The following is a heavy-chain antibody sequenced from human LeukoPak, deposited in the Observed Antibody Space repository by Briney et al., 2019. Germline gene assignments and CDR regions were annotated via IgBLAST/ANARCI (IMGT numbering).Heavy chain of an antibody. CDR2: IHHSGST. J-gene: IGHJ4*02. V-gene: IGHV4-38-2*02. CDR3: ASGVAASTTGY. Sequence: SETLSLTCTVSGYSISSSFYWGWIRQPPGKGLEWIGSIHHSGSTYYNPSLKSRVTISVDTSKNQLSLNLSSVTAADTAIYYCASGVAASTTGYWGQGTLVTVSS. CDR1: GYSISSSFY. D-gene: IGHD6-13*01.